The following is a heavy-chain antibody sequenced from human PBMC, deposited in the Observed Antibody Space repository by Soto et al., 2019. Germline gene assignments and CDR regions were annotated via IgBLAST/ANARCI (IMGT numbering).Heavy chain of an antibody. CDR3: TRGPRPISTGTGAY. J-gene: IGHJ4*02. CDR2: IYDDGSYT. Sequence: GGSLRLSCAASGFIFKMYWMHWVRQTPGKGLVWISRIYDDGSYTDYADSVKGRFTISRDNVNDTLYLQMNNLRAEDSGLYYCTRGPRPISTGTGAYWGQGTRVTVSS. D-gene: IGHD3-10*01. CDR1: GFIFKMYW. V-gene: IGHV3-74*01.